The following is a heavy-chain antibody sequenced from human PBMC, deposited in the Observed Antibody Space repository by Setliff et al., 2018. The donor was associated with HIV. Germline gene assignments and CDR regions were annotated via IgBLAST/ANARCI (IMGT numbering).Heavy chain of an antibody. V-gene: IGHV4-38-2*02. CDR3: ARPYISSSLSTPFDN. J-gene: IGHJ4*02. CDR1: GSPISSDYY. CDR2: IHHSGGA. Sequence: SETLSLTCTVSGSPISSDYYWGWLRQSPGKGPEWIGSIHHSGGAYYSPSLRSRVTMSVDTSKNQLSLRLTSMTAADAAVYYCARPYISSSLSTPFDNWGQGTLVTVSS. D-gene: IGHD6-13*01.